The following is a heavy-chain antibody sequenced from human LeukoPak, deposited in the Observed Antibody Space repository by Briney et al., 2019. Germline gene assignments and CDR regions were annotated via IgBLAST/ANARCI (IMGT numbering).Heavy chain of an antibody. V-gene: IGHV3-74*01. Sequence: GGSLTLSCAASGFTFSNYWMYWVRQAPGKGLVWVSRINSEGKTTNYADSVKGRFTISRDNAKNTLYLQMNSLRAEDTAVYYCARGGSIAVAARIYYFDSWGQGTLVTVSS. CDR3: ARGGSIAVAARIYYFDS. J-gene: IGHJ4*02. CDR1: GFTFSNYW. D-gene: IGHD6-19*01. CDR2: INSEGKTT.